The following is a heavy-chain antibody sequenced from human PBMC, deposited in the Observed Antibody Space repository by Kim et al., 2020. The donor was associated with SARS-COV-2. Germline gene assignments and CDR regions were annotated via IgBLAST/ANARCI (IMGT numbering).Heavy chain of an antibody. V-gene: IGHV1-46*01. J-gene: IGHJ1*01. CDR1: GYTFSSFY. CDR3: AREHKSRFDFDSSVRDPVGEYFQH. CDR2: INPRGSYT. D-gene: IGHD3-22*01. Sequence: ASVKVSCKASGYTFSSFYIHWVRQAPGQRLEWMGLINPRGSYTKYSEKFQGRVTMTSDTSTSTLYMELRSLRSEDTAVYYCAREHKSRFDFDSSVRDPVGEYFQHWGQGTLVTVSS.